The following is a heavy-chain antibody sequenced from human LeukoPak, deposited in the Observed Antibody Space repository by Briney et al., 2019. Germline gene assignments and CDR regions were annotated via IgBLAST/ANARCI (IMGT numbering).Heavy chain of an antibody. CDR2: IYYSGST. CDR1: GGSISSGDYY. J-gene: IGHJ4*02. CDR3: ARGVAQYDFWSEPRGYYFDY. V-gene: IGHV4-30-4*01. D-gene: IGHD3-3*01. Sequence: SETLSLTCTVSGGSISSGDYYWSWIRQPPGKGLEWIGYIYYSGSTYYNPSLKSRVTISVDTSKNQFSLKLSSVTAADTAVYYCARGVAQYDFWSEPRGYYFDYWGQGTLVTVSS.